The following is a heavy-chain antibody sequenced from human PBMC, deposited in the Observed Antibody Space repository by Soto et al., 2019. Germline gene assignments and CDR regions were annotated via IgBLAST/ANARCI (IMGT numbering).Heavy chain of an antibody. V-gene: IGHV1-8*01. CDR3: AITHLSFGEHHY. CDR1: GYTFTSYD. J-gene: IGHJ4*02. CDR2: MNPNSGNT. Sequence: QVQLVQSGAEVKKPGASVKVSCKASGYTFTSYDINWERQATGQGLEWMGWMNPNSGNTGYAQKFQGRVTMTRNTSISTAYMELSSLRSEDTAVYYCAITHLSFGEHHYWGQGTLVTVSS. D-gene: IGHD3-10*01.